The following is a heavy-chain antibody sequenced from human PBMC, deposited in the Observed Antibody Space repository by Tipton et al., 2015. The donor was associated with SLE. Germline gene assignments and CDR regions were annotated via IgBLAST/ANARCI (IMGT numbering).Heavy chain of an antibody. Sequence: GLVKPSQTLSLTCAVSGGSISSSSHYWGCVRQPPGKGLEWIGAIHNSGRTYYNPSLKSRVTISVDMSKNQVSLKLSSVTAADTAVYYCARVAPTEVFDYWGQGTLVTVSS. J-gene: IGHJ4*02. CDR3: ARVAPTEVFDY. CDR1: GGSISSSSHY. V-gene: IGHV4-39*07. D-gene: IGHD1-1*01. CDR2: IHNSGRT.